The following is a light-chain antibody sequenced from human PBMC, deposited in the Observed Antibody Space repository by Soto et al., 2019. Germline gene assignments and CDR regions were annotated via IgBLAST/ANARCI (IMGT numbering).Light chain of an antibody. CDR1: QDVTTN. V-gene: IGKV3-15*01. Sequence: EIRMTQFPATLPASTGRGATLSCXXXQDVTTNFAWYQQKPGQAPRLLIYGPSTRATDIPARFSGSGSETDFTLTISSLQSEDFAVYFCQQYDSWPPPWTFGQGTEV. CDR2: GPS. J-gene: IGKJ1*01. CDR3: QQYDSWPPPWT.